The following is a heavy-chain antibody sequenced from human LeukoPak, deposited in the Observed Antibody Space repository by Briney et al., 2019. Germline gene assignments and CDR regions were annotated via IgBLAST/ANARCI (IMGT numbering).Heavy chain of an antibody. CDR2: INPSGGST. J-gene: IGHJ4*02. CDR1: GYTFTNYY. V-gene: IGHV1-46*01. D-gene: IGHD3-10*01. Sequence: GASVKVSFRASGYTFTNYYMHWVRQAPGQGGEWVGLINPSGGSTSYAQKFQGRVTMTRDTSTSTVYMELSSLRSEDTAVYYCARAGSITILRGVTGSQFDYWGQGTLVTVSS. CDR3: ARAGSITILRGVTGSQFDY.